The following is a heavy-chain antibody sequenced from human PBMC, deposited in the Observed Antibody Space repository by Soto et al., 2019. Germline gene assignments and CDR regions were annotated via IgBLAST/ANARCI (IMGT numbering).Heavy chain of an antibody. V-gene: IGHV3-74*01. CDR3: ARVGVTIFGVDDDY. D-gene: IGHD3-3*01. Sequence: GGSLRLSCAASGFTFSSYWMHWVRQAPGKGLVWVSRINSDGSSTSYADSVKGRFTISRDNAKNTLYLQMNSLRAEDTAGYYCARVGVTIFGVDDDYWGQGTLVTVSS. J-gene: IGHJ4*02. CDR2: INSDGSST. CDR1: GFTFSSYW.